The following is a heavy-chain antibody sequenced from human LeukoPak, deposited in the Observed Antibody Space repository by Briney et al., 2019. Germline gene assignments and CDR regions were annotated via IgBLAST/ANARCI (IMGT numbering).Heavy chain of an antibody. CDR1: GFTFSSYS. Sequence: PGGSLRLSCAASGFTFSSYSMNWVRQAPGKGLEWVSSISSSSSYIYYADSVKGRFTISRDNAKNSLYLQMNSLRAEDTAVYYCAREGEVLRYLQDWGQGTLVTVSS. J-gene: IGHJ4*02. V-gene: IGHV3-21*01. D-gene: IGHD3-9*01. CDR3: AREGEVLRYLQD. CDR2: ISSSSSYI.